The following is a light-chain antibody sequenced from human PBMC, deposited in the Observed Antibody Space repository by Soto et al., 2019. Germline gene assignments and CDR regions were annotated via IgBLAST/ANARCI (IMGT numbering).Light chain of an antibody. J-gene: IGLJ1*01. CDR3: SSYAGSSNV. Sequence: QSVLTQPPSASGSPGQSVAISCTGTSSDDGGYNYVSWYQQHPGKAPKLMIYEVNKRPSGVPDRFSGSKSGNTASLTVSGLEAEDEADDYCSSYAGSSNVFGTGTKVTVL. CDR1: SSDDGGYNY. CDR2: EVN. V-gene: IGLV2-8*01.